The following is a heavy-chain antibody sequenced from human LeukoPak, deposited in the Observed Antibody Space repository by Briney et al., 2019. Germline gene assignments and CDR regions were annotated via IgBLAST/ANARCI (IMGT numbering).Heavy chain of an antibody. J-gene: IGHJ4*02. Sequence: GGSLRLSCAASGFTFSSYWMSWVRQAPGKGLEWVAHIKQDGSEKNYVDSVKGRFTISRDNAKNSLSLQMNSLRAEDTAVYYCARRGSGYELVGYFDYWGQGTLVTVSS. CDR3: ARRGSGYELVGYFDY. CDR2: IKQDGSEK. CDR1: GFTFSSYW. D-gene: IGHD5-12*01. V-gene: IGHV3-7*01.